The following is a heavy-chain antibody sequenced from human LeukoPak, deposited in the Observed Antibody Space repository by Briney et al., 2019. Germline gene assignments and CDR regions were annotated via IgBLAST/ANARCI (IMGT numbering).Heavy chain of an antibody. V-gene: IGHV3-30-3*01. CDR2: ISYDGSKK. CDR3: ARRPEQWLVPIDY. J-gene: IGHJ4*02. CDR1: GFTLSTYA. D-gene: IGHD6-19*01. Sequence: PGGSLRLSCAASGFTLSTYAMHWVRQAPGKGLEWLAVISYDGSKKYYADSVQGRFIISRDNSKSTVYLQMNSLRSEDTAVYYCARRPEQWLVPIDYWGQGTLVIVSS.